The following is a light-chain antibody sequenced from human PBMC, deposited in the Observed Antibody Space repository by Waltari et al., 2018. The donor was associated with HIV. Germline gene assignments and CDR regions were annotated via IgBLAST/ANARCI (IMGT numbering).Light chain of an antibody. V-gene: IGLV2-23*02. CDR1: SSDVGCYSL. CDR3: CSYAGSSTVV. J-gene: IGLJ2*01. Sequence: QSALTQPASVSGSPGQSITISCTGNSSDVGCYSLFSWYQQHPGKAPKLMIYEVSKRPSGVSNRFSGSKSGNAASLTISGLQAEDEANYYCCSYAGSSTVVFGGGTKLTVL. CDR2: EVS.